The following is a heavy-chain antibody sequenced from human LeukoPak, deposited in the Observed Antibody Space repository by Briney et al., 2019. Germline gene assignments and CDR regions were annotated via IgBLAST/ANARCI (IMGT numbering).Heavy chain of an antibody. CDR1: GYTFTSYG. CDR2: INPSGGSA. Sequence: ASVKVSCKASGYTFTSYGISWVRQAPGQGLEWMGIINPSGGSASYAQRFQGRVTMTRDMSTSTVYMELNSLRSEDTAVFYCARATGWGMAATGFDYWGQGSLVTVSS. V-gene: IGHV1-46*01. CDR3: ARATGWGMAATGFDY. J-gene: IGHJ4*02. D-gene: IGHD6-13*01.